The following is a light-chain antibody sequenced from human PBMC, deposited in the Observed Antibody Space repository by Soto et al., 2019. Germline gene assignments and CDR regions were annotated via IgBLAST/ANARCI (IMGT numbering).Light chain of an antibody. V-gene: IGKV3-20*01. CDR3: HQYDKSPRT. CDR2: GAS. Sequence: EIVLTQSPGILSLSPGERATLSCRASQSVSSSYLAWFQQKPGQAPRLLIYGASSRATGIPDRFSGSGSGTEFTLTISRLEPEDFAVYYCHQYDKSPRTFGQGTKVEIK. J-gene: IGKJ1*01. CDR1: QSVSSSY.